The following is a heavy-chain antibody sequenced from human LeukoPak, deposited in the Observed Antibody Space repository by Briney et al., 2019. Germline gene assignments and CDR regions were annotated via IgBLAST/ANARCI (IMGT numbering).Heavy chain of an antibody. CDR1: GGSISSYY. CDR3: ARRSATYYGPLDY. V-gene: IGHV4-59*01. CDR2: IHYSVST. D-gene: IGHD1-26*01. J-gene: IGHJ4*02. Sequence: SETLSLTCTVSGGSISSYYWTWIRQPPGKGLEWMGHIHYSVSTNYNPSLRSRVTMSVDTSKNQVSLNLSSVTAADMALYYCARRSATYYGPLDYWGQGTLVTVSS.